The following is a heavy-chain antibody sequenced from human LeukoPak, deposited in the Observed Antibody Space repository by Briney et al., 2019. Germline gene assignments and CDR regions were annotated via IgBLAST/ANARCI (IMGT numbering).Heavy chain of an antibody. V-gene: IGHV3-23*01. J-gene: IGHJ2*01. CDR2: ITGNGRNT. D-gene: IGHD4-23*01. CDR1: GFTFNNYA. Sequence: GGSLRLSCAASGFTFNNYAMSWVRQTPGKGLEWVSGITGNGRNTYYADSVKGRLTISRDNSKNTLYLQLNSLRAEDTAAYFCAKSGTVGSTRFDWYFDLWGRGTQVTVSS. CDR3: AKSGTVGSTRFDWYFDL.